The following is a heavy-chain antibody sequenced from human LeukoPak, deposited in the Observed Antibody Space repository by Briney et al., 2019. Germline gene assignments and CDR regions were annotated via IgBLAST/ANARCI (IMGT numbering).Heavy chain of an antibody. Sequence: GGSLRLSCAASGFTFSSYAMHWVRQAPGKGLEWVAVISYDGSNKYYADSVKGRFTISRDNSKNTLYLQMNSLRAEDTAVYYCAKDLGSRGVGAAPEYWGQGTLVIVSS. CDR3: AKDLGSRGVGAAPEY. CDR1: GFTFSSYA. J-gene: IGHJ4*02. D-gene: IGHD2-15*01. V-gene: IGHV3-30-3*01. CDR2: ISYDGSNK.